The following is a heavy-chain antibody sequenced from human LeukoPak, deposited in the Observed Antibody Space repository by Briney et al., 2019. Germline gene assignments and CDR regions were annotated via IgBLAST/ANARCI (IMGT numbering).Heavy chain of an antibody. CDR2: ISGSGGST. CDR1: GFTFNTYD. D-gene: IGHD4-23*01. V-gene: IGHV3-23*01. J-gene: IGHJ5*02. Sequence: GGSLRLSCAASGFTFNTYDMSWVRQAPGKGLEWVSAISGSGGSTYYADSVKGRFTISRDNSKNTLYLQMNSLRAEDTAVYYCAKLVTYNWFDPWGQGTLVTVSS. CDR3: AKLVTYNWFDP.